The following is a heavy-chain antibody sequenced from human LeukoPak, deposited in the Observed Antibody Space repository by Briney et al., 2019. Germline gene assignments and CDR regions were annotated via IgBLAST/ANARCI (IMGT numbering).Heavy chain of an antibody. D-gene: IGHD5-24*01. V-gene: IGHV3-74*01. CDR2: INSDGSTT. CDR1: GFTFSDYW. CDR3: ARDPRDGYNYFDQ. Sequence: PGGSLRLSCAASGFTFSDYWTHWVRQAPGKGLVWVSRINSDGSTTSYADSVKGRFTISRDNAKNTLYLQMDSLRAEDTAVYYCARDPRDGYNYFDQWGQGTLVTVSS. J-gene: IGHJ4*02.